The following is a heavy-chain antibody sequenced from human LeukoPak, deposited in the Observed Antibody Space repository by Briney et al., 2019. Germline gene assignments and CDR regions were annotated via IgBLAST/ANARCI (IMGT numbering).Heavy chain of an antibody. Sequence: PSETLSLTCAVYGGSFSGYYWSWIRQPPGKGLEWIGEINHSGSTNYNPSLKSRVTISVDTSKNQFSLKLSSVTAADTAVYYCAREVEQLVSFDYWGQGTLVTVSS. D-gene: IGHD6-13*01. CDR2: INHSGST. J-gene: IGHJ4*02. CDR3: AREVEQLVSFDY. CDR1: GGSFSGYY. V-gene: IGHV4-34*01.